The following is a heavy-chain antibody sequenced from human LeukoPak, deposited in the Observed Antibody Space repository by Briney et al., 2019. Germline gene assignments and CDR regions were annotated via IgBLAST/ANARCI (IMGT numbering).Heavy chain of an antibody. D-gene: IGHD1-26*01. CDR2: INPSGGST. V-gene: IGHV1-46*01. CDR1: GYTFTSYY. CDR3: ARAGEKYSGSYYDVNCFDY. J-gene: IGHJ4*02. Sequence: ASVKVSCKASGYTFTSYYMHWVRQAPGQGLEWMGIINPSGGSTGYAQKFQGRVTMTRDTSTSTVYMELSSLRSEDTAVYYCARAGEKYSGSYYDVNCFDYWGQGTLVTVSS.